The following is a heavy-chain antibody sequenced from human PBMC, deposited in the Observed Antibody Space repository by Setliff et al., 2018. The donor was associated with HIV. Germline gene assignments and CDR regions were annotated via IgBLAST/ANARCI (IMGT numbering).Heavy chain of an antibody. D-gene: IGHD3-22*01. V-gene: IGHV3-33*08. CDR3: AREGGSSGYCGYFDY. CDR2: IWYDGSNK. Sequence: GGSLRLSCGASGFSFSSYSMNGVRQAPGKGLEWVAVIWYDGSNKYYADSVKGRFTISRDNSRNTLYLQMNSLRDEDTAVYYCAREGGSSGYCGYFDYWGQGTLVTVS. CDR1: GFSFSSYS. J-gene: IGHJ4*02.